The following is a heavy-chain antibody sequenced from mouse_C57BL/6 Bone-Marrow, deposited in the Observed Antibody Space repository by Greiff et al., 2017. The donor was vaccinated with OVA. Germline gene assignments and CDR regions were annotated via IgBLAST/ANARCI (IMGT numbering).Heavy chain of an antibody. J-gene: IGHJ4*01. V-gene: IGHV1-53*01. D-gene: IGHD2-12*01. CDR2: INPSSGGT. CDR1: GYTFTSYW. Sequence: QVQLQQPGTELVKPGASVKLSCKASGYTFTSYWMHWVKQRPGQGLEWIGNINPSSGGTNYNEKFKSKATLTVDKSPSTAYMQLSSLTSEVSAVYYCARSGTYYSHYDAMDYWGQGTSVTVSS. CDR3: ARSGTYYSHYDAMDY.